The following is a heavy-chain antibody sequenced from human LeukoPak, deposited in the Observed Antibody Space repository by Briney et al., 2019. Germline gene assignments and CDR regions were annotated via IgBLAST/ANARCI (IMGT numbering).Heavy chain of an antibody. CDR2: IDYSGSI. V-gene: IGHV4-59*01. Sequence: PSETLSLTCTVSGGTISRYFWSWIRQPPGKGLEWIAYIDYSGSINYNPSLKSRLTISLDASKNQFSLKLSSVTAADTAVYYCARDRRRDLLHAFDIWGQGTMVTVSS. D-gene: IGHD1-26*01. CDR3: ARDRRRDLLHAFDI. J-gene: IGHJ3*02. CDR1: GGTISRYF.